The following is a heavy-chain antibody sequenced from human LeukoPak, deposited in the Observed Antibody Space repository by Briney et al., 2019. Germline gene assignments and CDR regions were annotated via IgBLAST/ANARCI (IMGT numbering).Heavy chain of an antibody. CDR1: GFTFDDYG. V-gene: IGHV3-20*04. J-gene: IGHJ4*02. Sequence: GGSLRLSCAASGFTFDDYGMSWVCQAPGKGLEWVSGINWNGGSTGYADSVKGRFTISRDNAKHSLYLQMNSLRAEDTALYYFARVRGYSSSSENDYWGQGTLVTVSS. CDR3: ARVRGYSSSSENDY. CDR2: INWNGGST. D-gene: IGHD6-6*01.